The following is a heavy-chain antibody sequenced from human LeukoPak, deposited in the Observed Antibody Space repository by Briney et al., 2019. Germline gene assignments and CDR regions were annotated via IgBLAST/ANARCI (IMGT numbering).Heavy chain of an antibody. Sequence: GGSLILSYAACGFTINSYFVSGRRLARGGLLWLGSVIYGDSDTRYTPSFQGRVTISADNSNNTAYLQWNSLKAADTAIYYCARRSGVGSGTYYIFDYWGQGTLVTVS. CDR2: VIYGDSDT. CDR3: ARRSGVGSGTYYIFDY. D-gene: IGHD3-10*01. CDR1: GFTINSYF. J-gene: IGHJ4*02. V-gene: IGHV5-51*01.